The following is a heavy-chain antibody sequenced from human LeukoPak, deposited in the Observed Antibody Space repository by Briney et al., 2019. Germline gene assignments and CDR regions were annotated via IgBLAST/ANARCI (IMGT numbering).Heavy chain of an antibody. J-gene: IGHJ5*02. V-gene: IGHV4-4*07. CDR2: VHMSGTT. CDR3: ARNLGYNWLDP. Sequence: PSETLSLTCTVSGVSISSYSWSWLRQPAGKRLEWIGHVHMSGTTNYNPSLNSRVSMSVDTSNSQFSLRLTSVTAADTAVYYCARNLGYNWLDPWGRGTLVTVSS. CDR1: GVSISSYS. D-gene: IGHD6-25*01.